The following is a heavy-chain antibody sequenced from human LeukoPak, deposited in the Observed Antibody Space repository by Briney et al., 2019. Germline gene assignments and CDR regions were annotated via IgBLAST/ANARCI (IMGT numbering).Heavy chain of an antibody. D-gene: IGHD2-2*02. V-gene: IGHV4-59*01. CDR2: IYYSGST. Sequence: SQTLSLTCTVSGGSISSYYWSWIRQPPGKGLEWIGYIYYSGSTNYNPSLKSRVTISVDTSKNQFSLKLSSVTAADTAVYYCARGEYQLLYGLFDPWGQGTLVTVSS. J-gene: IGHJ5*02. CDR3: ARGEYQLLYGLFDP. CDR1: GGSISSYY.